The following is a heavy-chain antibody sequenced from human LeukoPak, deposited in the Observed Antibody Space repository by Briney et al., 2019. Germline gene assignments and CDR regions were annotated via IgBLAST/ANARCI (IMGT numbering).Heavy chain of an antibody. CDR2: IWSDGSIK. D-gene: IGHD5-18*01. CDR1: AFSFSRYG. Sequence: GRSLRLSCAASAFSFSRYGMHWVRQAPGKGLEWVAVIWSDGSIKFYGDSVKGRFTISRDNSKNTLYLQMDSLRVEDTAVYYCARDRIQLWSFDYWGQGTLVTVSS. J-gene: IGHJ4*02. V-gene: IGHV3-33*01. CDR3: ARDRIQLWSFDY.